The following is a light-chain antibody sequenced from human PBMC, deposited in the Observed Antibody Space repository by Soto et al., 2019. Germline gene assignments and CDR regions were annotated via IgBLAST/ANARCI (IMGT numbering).Light chain of an antibody. CDR1: QSISNY. CDR2: DAS. V-gene: IGKV3-11*01. Sequence: EVLLTQSPATLSLSPGERATLSCRAGQSISNYLAWYQQKPGQAPRLLIYDASNRATDIPARFSGSGSGTDFTLTISSLEPDDFAVYYCQHGVAFGPGTKVEIK. J-gene: IGKJ3*01. CDR3: QHGVA.